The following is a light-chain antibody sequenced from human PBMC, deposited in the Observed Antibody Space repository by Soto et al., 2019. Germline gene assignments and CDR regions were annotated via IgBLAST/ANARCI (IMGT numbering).Light chain of an antibody. Sequence: AIRVTQSPSSFSASTGDRVTITCRASQDITSFLAWYQQKPGKAPQLLIYAASTLQSGVPSRFSGSGSGTDFTLTISRLQSEDFATYYCQQRSDSYTFGQGTTLEIK. J-gene: IGKJ2*01. CDR1: QDITSF. CDR3: QQRSDSYT. CDR2: AAS. V-gene: IGKV1-8*01.